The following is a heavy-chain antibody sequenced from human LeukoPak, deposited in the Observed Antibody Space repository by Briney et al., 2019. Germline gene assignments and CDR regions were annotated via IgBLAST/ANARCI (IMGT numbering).Heavy chain of an antibody. D-gene: IGHD3-10*01. CDR2: IYYSGST. V-gene: IGHV4-31*03. CDR1: DGSISSGGYY. CDR3: ARDTYYYGSGSRPENWFDP. Sequence: PSETLSLTCTVSDGSISSGGYYWSWIRQHPGKGLEWIGYIYYSGSTYYNPSLKSRVTISVDTSKNQFSLKLSSVTAADTAVYYCARDTYYYGSGSRPENWFDPWGQGTLVTVSS. J-gene: IGHJ5*02.